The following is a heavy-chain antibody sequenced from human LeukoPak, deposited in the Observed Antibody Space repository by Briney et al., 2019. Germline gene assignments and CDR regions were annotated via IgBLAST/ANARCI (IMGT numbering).Heavy chain of an antibody. Sequence: SETLSLTCAVSGGSISKYYWSWIRQPPGKGPEWIGYISYDGRTNYNPSLKSRLTISVDTSKNQFSLKLSSVTAADTAKYFCARHAAGSGAFDIWGQWTMVTVSS. V-gene: IGHV4-59*08. J-gene: IGHJ3*02. D-gene: IGHD6-13*01. CDR1: GGSISKYY. CDR2: ISYDGRT. CDR3: ARHAAGSGAFDI.